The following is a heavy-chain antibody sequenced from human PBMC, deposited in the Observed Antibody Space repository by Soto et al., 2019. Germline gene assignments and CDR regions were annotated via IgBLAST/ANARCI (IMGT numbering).Heavy chain of an antibody. CDR3: TRLISAAQDY. CDR1: GFVFKDSS. CDR2: IRDRAYSYAT. Sequence: EVLLVESGGGLVQPGGSLKLSCAASGFVFKDSSIHWVRQASGKGLEWVGRIRDRAYSYATAYAASVKGRFTISRDDSSNTASLQMNSLKTEDTAIYYCTRLISAAQDYWGQGTLVTVSS. J-gene: IGHJ4*02. D-gene: IGHD3-10*01. V-gene: IGHV3-73*01.